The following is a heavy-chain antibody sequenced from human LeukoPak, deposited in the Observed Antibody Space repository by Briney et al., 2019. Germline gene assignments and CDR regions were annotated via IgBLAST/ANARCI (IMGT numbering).Heavy chain of an antibody. D-gene: IGHD2-2*01. CDR1: GFTFSGYY. Sequence: SGGSLRLSCAASGFTFSGYYMHWVRQAPGEGLVWVSLIYSDATITDYADSVQGRFTISRVNAKNTLYLQMNSLRADDTAVYYCARGGCSSTSCLADWGQGTLVTVSS. V-gene: IGHV3-74*01. CDR2: IYSDATIT. J-gene: IGHJ4*02. CDR3: ARGGCSSTSCLAD.